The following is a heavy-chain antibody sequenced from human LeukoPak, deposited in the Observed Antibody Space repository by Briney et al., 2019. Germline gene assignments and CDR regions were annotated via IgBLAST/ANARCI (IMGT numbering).Heavy chain of an antibody. Sequence: GASVKVSCKASGYTFTGYYMHWVRQAPGQGLEWMGWINPNSGGTNYAQKFQGRVTMTRNTSISTAYMELSRLRSDDTAVYYCAREAAAGTFSVFDPWGQGTLVTVSS. D-gene: IGHD6-13*01. CDR1: GYTFTGYY. J-gene: IGHJ5*02. CDR3: AREAAAGTFSVFDP. V-gene: IGHV1-2*02. CDR2: INPNSGGT.